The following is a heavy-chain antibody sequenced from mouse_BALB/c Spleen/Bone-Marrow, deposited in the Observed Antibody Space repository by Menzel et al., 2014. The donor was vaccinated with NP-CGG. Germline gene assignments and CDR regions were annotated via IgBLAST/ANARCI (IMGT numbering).Heavy chain of an antibody. Sequence: QVQLQQSGAELVKPGASVKLSCKASGYTFTSYYIYWVKQRPGQGLEWIGEINPSNGGTNFNEKFKSKATLTVDKSSSTAYMQLSSLTSEDSAVYYCTRSNGNWFAYWGQGTLVPVPP. D-gene: IGHD2-1*01. V-gene: IGHV1S81*02. CDR3: TRSNGNWFAY. J-gene: IGHJ3*01. CDR2: INPSNGGT. CDR1: GYTFTSYY.